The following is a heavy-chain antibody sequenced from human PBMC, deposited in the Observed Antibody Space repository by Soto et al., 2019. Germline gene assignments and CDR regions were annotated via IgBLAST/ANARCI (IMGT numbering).Heavy chain of an antibody. D-gene: IGHD1-26*01. CDR1: GFTFSSYG. CDR3: ANYGWELASRLDYYGMDV. V-gene: IGHV3-30*18. Sequence: QVQLVESGGGVVQPGRSLRLSCAASGFTFSSYGMHWVRQAPGKGLEWVAVISYDGSNKYYADSVKGRFTISRDNSKNTLYLQMNSLRAEDTAVYYCANYGWELASRLDYYGMDVWGQGTTVTVSS. CDR2: ISYDGSNK. J-gene: IGHJ6*02.